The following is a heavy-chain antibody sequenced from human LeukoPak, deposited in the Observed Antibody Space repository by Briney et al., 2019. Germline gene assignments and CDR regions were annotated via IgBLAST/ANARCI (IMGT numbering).Heavy chain of an antibody. V-gene: IGHV6-1*01. J-gene: IGHJ6*02. CDR3: ARLRDRYYGSGSYYNDYYGMDV. D-gene: IGHD3-10*01. Sequence: SQTLSLTCAISGDSVSSNSAAWNWIRQSPSRGLEWLGRTYYRSKWYNDYAVSVKSRITINPDTSKNQFSLQLNSVTPEDTAVYYCARLRDRYYGSGSYYNDYYGMDVWGQGTTVTVSS. CDR1: GDSVSSNSAA. CDR2: TYYRSKWYN.